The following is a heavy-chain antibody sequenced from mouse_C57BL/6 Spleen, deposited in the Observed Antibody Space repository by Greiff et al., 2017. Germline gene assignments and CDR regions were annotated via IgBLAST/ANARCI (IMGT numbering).Heavy chain of an antibody. CDR3: AREYYGSSGYYFDY. CDR2: IYPGSGST. V-gene: IGHV1-55*01. Sequence: VQLQQSGAELVKPGASVKMSCKASGYTFTSYWITWVKQRPGQGLEWIGDIYPGSGSTNYNEKFKSKATLTVDTSSSTAYMQLSSLTSEDSAVYYCAREYYGSSGYYFDYWGQGTTLTVSS. CDR1: GYTFTSYW. D-gene: IGHD1-1*01. J-gene: IGHJ2*01.